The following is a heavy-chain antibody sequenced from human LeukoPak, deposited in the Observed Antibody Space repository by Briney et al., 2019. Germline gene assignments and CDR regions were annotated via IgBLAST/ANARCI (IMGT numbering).Heavy chain of an antibody. J-gene: IGHJ3*02. V-gene: IGHV4-34*01. D-gene: IGHD2-2*01. Sequence: PSETLSLTCAVYGGSFSGYYWSWIRQPPGKGLEWIGEINHSGSTNYNPSLKSRVTISVDTSKNQFSLKLSSVTAADTAVYYCARGLRGIVVVPAAKPPNPRRGAFDIWGQGTMVTVSS. CDR2: INHSGST. CDR1: GGSFSGYY. CDR3: ARGLRGIVVVPAAKPPNPRRGAFDI.